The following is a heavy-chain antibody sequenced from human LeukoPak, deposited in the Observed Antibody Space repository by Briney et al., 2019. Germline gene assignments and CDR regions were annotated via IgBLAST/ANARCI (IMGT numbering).Heavy chain of an antibody. V-gene: IGHV3-23*01. D-gene: IGHD3-9*01. CDR1: GFTFSSYA. J-gene: IGHJ4*02. CDR2: ISGSGGST. Sequence: GGSLRLSCVASGFTFSSYAMSWVRQAPGKGLEWVSAISGSGGSTYYADSVKGRFTISRDNSKNTLYLQMNSLRAEDTAVYYCAKMPSVYDILTGYYHFDYWGQGTLVTVSS. CDR3: AKMPSVYDILTGYYHFDY.